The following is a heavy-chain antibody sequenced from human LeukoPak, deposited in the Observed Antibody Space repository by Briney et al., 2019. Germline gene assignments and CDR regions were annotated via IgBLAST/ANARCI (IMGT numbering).Heavy chain of an antibody. V-gene: IGHV4-34*01. CDR2: INHSGST. J-gene: IGHJ5*02. D-gene: IGHD1-14*01. CDR1: GGSFSGCY. Sequence: SETLSLTCAVYGGSFSGCYWSWIRQPPGKGLEWIGEINHSGSTNYNPSLKSRVTISVDTSKNQFSLKLSSVTAADTAVYYCAREPNGRFDPWGQGTLVTVSS. CDR3: AREPNGRFDP.